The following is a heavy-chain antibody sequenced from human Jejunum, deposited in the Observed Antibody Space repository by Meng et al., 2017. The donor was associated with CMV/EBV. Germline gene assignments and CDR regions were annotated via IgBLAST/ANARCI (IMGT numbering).Heavy chain of an antibody. J-gene: IGHJ4*02. CDR1: GFPFSSYD. CDR2: ISSGSAII. Sequence: CEASGFPFSSYDMTWVRQAPGKGLEWVSYISSGSAIIYYADSVKGRFTISRDNAKSSLYLQMNSLRAEDTALYYCARAGWAASGYWGQGTVVTVSS. D-gene: IGHD2-15*01. CDR3: ARAGWAASGY. V-gene: IGHV3-48*03.